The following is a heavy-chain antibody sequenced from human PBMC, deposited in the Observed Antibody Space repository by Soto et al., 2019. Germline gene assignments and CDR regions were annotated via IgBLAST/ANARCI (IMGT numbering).Heavy chain of an antibody. CDR2: IIPIFGTA. V-gene: IGHV1-69*13. J-gene: IGHJ3*02. D-gene: IGHD5-12*01. CDR1: GGTFSSYA. CDR3: ARGGLGLYRGEEATGLSAFDI. Sequence: WASLKVSCKASGGTFSSYAISWVRQAPGQGLEWMGGIIPIFGTANYAQKFQGRVTITADESTSTAYMELSSLRSEDTAVYYCARGGLGLYRGEEATGLSAFDIWGQGTMVTVSS.